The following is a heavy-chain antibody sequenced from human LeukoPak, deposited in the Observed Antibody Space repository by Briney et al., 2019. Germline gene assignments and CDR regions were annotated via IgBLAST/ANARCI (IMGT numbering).Heavy chain of an antibody. V-gene: IGHV3-21*01. CDR1: GFDFSDYT. CDR2: ISRSGRNI. CDR3: ASRVAATTWDY. J-gene: IGHJ4*02. D-gene: IGHD1-26*01. Sequence: GGSLRLSCVGAGFDFSDYTMNWVRQSPERGLEWVSSISRSGRNIYYADSVKGRFTMSRDNAKNSFYLQMNGLRGDDTAVYYCASRVAATTWDYWGQGTLVNVST.